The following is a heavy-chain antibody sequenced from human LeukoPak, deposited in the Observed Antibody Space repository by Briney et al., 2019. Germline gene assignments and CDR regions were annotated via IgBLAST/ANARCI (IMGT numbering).Heavy chain of an antibody. Sequence: SETLSLTCAVYGGSFSGYYWSWIRQPPGKGLEWIGEINHSGSTNYNPSLKSRVTISVDTSKNQFSLKLSSVTAADTAVYYCAGGDVYYGLGYWGQGTLVTVSS. D-gene: IGHD3-10*01. V-gene: IGHV4-34*01. CDR3: AGGDVYYGLGY. J-gene: IGHJ4*02. CDR1: GGSFSGYY. CDR2: INHSGST.